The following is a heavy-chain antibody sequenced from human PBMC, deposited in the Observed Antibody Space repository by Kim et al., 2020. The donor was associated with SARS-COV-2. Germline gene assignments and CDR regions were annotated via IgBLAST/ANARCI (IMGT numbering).Heavy chain of an antibody. V-gene: IGHV3-30*07. J-gene: IGHJ4*02. CDR3: AREGAYYDSSGYPGLDY. Sequence: GKGRFTISRDNSKNTLYLQMNRLRAEDTAVYYCAREGAYYDSSGYPGLDYWGQGTLVTVSS. D-gene: IGHD3-22*01.